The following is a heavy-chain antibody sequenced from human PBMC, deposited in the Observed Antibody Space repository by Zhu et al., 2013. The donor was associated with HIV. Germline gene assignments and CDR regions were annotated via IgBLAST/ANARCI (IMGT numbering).Heavy chain of an antibody. Sequence: QVQLAQSGAEVKEPGASVKVSCKASGYSFSDYYIHWVRQAPGQGLEWMAYINPKDGDTNSAERFHGRVTMTRDTSISTAYMELSRLRSDDTAVYYCARGVRGSYRFYGMDVVGPRDHGHRLL. D-gene: IGHD1-26*01. V-gene: IGHV1-2*02. CDR3: ARGVRGSYRFYGMDV. CDR1: GYSFSDYY. CDR2: INPKDGDT. J-gene: IGHJ6*02.